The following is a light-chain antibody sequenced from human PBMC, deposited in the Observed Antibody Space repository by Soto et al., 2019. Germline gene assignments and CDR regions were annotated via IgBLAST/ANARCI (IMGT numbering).Light chain of an antibody. V-gene: IGKV3-15*01. CDR3: QQYDNWST. CDR1: QSVSSN. J-gene: IGKJ1*01. Sequence: EIVMTQSTATLSVSPGERTTLSCRASQSVSSNLAWYQQKPGQAPRLLIYGASTRATGIPARFSGSVSGTDSGITASRLQSEVFAVYYCQQYDNWSTFGQGTMVDI. CDR2: GAS.